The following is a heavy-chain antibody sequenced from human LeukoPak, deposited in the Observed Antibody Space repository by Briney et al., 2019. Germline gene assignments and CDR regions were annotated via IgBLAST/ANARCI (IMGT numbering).Heavy chain of an antibody. J-gene: IGHJ5*02. CDR1: GGSISSSSYY. Sequence: TSETLSLTCTVSGGSISSSSYYWGWIRQPPGKGLEWIGSIYYSGSTYYNPSLKSRVTISVDTSKNQLSLKLSSLTAADTAVYYCARHEYSGSYYGLSWFDPWGQGTLVTASS. CDR2: IYYSGST. D-gene: IGHD1-26*01. CDR3: ARHEYSGSYYGLSWFDP. V-gene: IGHV4-39*01.